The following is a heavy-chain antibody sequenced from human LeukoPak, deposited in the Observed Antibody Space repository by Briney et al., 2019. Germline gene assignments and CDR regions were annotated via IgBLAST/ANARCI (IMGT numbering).Heavy chain of an antibody. CDR1: GFTFSNAW. J-gene: IGHJ6*02. CDR2: IKSKTDGGTT. CDR3: TTVEPRLYYGDEPSPVHYYYYGMDV. Sequence: PGGSLRLSCAASGFTFSNAWMSWVRQAPGKGLEWVGRIKSKTDGGTTDYAAPVKGRFTISRDDSKNTLYQQMNSLKTEDTAVYYCTTVEPRLYYGDEPSPVHYYYYGMDVWGQGTTVTVSS. D-gene: IGHD4-17*01. V-gene: IGHV3-15*01.